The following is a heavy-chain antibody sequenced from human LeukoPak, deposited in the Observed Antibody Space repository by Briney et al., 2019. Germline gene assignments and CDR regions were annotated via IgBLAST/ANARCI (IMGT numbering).Heavy chain of an antibody. Sequence: PGGSLRLSCAASGFTFSSYWMSWVRQAPGKGLGWVANIKQDGSEKYYVDSVKGRFTISRDNAKNSLCLQMNSLRAEDTAVYYCARDLGEQWLACLDYWGQGTLVTVSS. J-gene: IGHJ4*02. D-gene: IGHD6-19*01. CDR1: GFTFSSYW. CDR3: ARDLGEQWLACLDY. V-gene: IGHV3-7*01. CDR2: IKQDGSEK.